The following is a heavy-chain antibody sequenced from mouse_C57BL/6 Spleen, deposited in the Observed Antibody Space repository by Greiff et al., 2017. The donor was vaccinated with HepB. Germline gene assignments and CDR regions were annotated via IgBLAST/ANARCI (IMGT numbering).Heavy chain of an antibody. CDR3: ARHEGSSPYYAMDY. V-gene: IGHV5-17*01. J-gene: IGHJ4*01. Sequence: EVKVVESGGGLVKPGGSLKLSCAASGFTFSDYGMHWVRQAPEKGLEWVAYISSGSSTIYYADTVKGRFTISRDNAKNTLFLQMTSLRSEDTAMYYCARHEGSSPYYAMDYWGQGTSVTVSS. D-gene: IGHD1-1*01. CDR2: ISSGSSTI. CDR1: GFTFSDYG.